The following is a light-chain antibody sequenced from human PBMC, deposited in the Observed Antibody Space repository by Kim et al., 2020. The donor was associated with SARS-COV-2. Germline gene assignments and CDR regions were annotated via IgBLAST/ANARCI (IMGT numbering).Light chain of an antibody. V-gene: IGLV1-51*01. J-gene: IGLJ3*02. Sequence: QSVLTQPPSVSAAPGQKVTISCSGSGSNIGSNSVSWYHQLPGTAPKLLIYDNNKRPSGIPDRFSGSKSGTSATLGITGLQTGDEADYYCGTWDTSLSAGVFGGGTQLTVL. CDR2: DNN. CDR3: GTWDTSLSAGV. CDR1: GSNIGSNS.